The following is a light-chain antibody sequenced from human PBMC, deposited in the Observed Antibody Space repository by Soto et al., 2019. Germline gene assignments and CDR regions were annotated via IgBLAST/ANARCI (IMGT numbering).Light chain of an antibody. Sequence: QSVLTQPPSVSGAPGQRVTISCSGSSSNIGAGYHVHWYQQLPGTAPKLFMFANSNRPSGVPDRFSGSKSGASASLAITGLQAEDEADYYCQSYDSSLSAWVFGGGNKVTVL. CDR3: QSYDSSLSAWV. V-gene: IGLV1-40*01. CDR2: ANS. CDR1: SSNIGAGYH. J-gene: IGLJ3*02.